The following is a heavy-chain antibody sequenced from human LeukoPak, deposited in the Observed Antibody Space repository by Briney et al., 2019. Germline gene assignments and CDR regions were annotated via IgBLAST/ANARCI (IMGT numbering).Heavy chain of an antibody. D-gene: IGHD6-13*01. V-gene: IGHV4-39*07. CDR2: IYYSGST. Sequence: PSETLSLTCTVSGGSISSSSYYWGWIRQPPGKGLEWIGSIYYSGSTYYNPSLKSRVTISVDTSKNQFSLKLSSVTAADTAVYYCARDSSSTPTEGLWSQGTLVTVSS. CDR1: GGSISSSSYY. J-gene: IGHJ4*02. CDR3: ARDSSSTPTEGL.